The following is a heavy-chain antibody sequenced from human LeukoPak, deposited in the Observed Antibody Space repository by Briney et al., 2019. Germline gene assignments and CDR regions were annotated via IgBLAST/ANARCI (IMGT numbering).Heavy chain of an antibody. D-gene: IGHD1-26*01. CDR2: ISSSGGTI. CDR3: ASSGSYGGPVYYFDY. Sequence: GGSLRLSCAASGFTFSDYYVSWIRQAPGKGLEWVSYISSSGGTIYYADSVKGRFTISRDNAKYSLYLQMNSLRAEDTAAYYCASSGSYGGPVYYFDYWGQGTLVTVSS. V-gene: IGHV3-11*01. J-gene: IGHJ4*02. CDR1: GFTFSDYY.